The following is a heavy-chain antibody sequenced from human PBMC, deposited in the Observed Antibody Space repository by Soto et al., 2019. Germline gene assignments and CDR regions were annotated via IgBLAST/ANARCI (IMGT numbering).Heavy chain of an antibody. D-gene: IGHD4-17*01. V-gene: IGHV6-1*01. J-gene: IGHJ6*03. CDR2: TYYRSKWYN. CDR3: AKSLNDYDDYGYYYYYMDA. CDR1: GDSVSSNSAA. Sequence: PSQTLSLTCAISGDSVSSNSAAWNWIRQSPSRGLEWLGRTYYRSKWYNDYAVSVKSRITINPDTSKNQFSLQLNSVTPEDTAVYYCAKSLNDYDDYGYYYYYMDAWGKGTPVTVPS.